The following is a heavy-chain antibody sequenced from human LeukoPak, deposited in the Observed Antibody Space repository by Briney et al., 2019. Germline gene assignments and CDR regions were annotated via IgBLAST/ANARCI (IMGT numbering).Heavy chain of an antibody. V-gene: IGHV1-69*13. J-gene: IGHJ4*02. CDR1: GGTFSSYA. CDR2: IIPIFGTA. CDR3: TTDPGLVRGVDYFDY. Sequence: SVKVSCKASGGTFSSYAISWVRQAPGQGLEWMGGIIPIFGTANYAQKFQGRVTITADESTSTAYMELSSLKTEDTAVYYCTTDPGLVRGVDYFDYWGQGTLVTVSS. D-gene: IGHD3-10*01.